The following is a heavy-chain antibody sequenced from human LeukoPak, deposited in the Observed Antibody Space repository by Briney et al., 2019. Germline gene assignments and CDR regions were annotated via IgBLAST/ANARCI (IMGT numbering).Heavy chain of an antibody. V-gene: IGHV3-23*01. CDR3: ARDGGYSSGWSNFDY. J-gene: IGHJ4*02. D-gene: IGHD6-19*01. CDR1: RFTFSTYA. Sequence: GGSLRLSCAASRFTFSTYAMSWVRQAPGRGLEWVSTISNSDGSTYYADSVKGRFTISRDNAKNSLYLQMNSLRAEDTAVYYCARDGGYSSGWSNFDYWGQGTLVTVSS. CDR2: ISNSDGST.